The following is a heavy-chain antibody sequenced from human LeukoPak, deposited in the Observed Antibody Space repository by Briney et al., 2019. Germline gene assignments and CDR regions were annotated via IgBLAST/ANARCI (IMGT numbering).Heavy chain of an antibody. CDR1: GFTFSSFA. Sequence: PGGSLRLSCAASGFTFSSFAMSWVRQAPGKGLEWVSFISGSGGSTHYADSVKGRFTVSRDNSKNTLYLQMNSLRADDTAVYYCAKGPKQQLVGSRGEYFDYWGQGTLVTVSS. V-gene: IGHV3-23*01. CDR3: AKGPKQQLVGSRGEYFDY. J-gene: IGHJ4*02. CDR2: ISGSGGST. D-gene: IGHD6-13*01.